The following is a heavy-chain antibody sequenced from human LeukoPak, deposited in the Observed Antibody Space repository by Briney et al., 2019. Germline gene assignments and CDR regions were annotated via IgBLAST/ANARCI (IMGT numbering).Heavy chain of an antibody. CDR1: GGSTSRGSYY. D-gene: IGHD4-23*01. Sequence: SETLSLTCTVSGGSTSRGSYYWGWIRQPPGKGLEWIGNIYYSGSTYYNPSLKSRVTISVDTSKNQFSLKLSSVTAADTAVYYCARSPVVTPLDYWGQGTLVTVSS. J-gene: IGHJ4*02. CDR3: ARSPVVTPLDY. CDR2: IYYSGST. V-gene: IGHV4-39*01.